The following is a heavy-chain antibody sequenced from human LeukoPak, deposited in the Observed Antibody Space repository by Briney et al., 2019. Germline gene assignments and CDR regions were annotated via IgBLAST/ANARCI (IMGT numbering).Heavy chain of an antibody. CDR2: INSDGINT. V-gene: IGHV3-74*01. CDR3: ARDLGQYYDTSDNWFDP. Sequence: DPGGSLRLSCAASVFTCSNYWMHWVRQAPGKGLVWVSRINSDGINTSYADSVKGRFTISRDNAKNTLSMQMNSLRAEDTAVYYCARDLGQYYDTSDNWFDPWGQGTLVTVSS. CDR1: VFTCSNYW. D-gene: IGHD3-22*01. J-gene: IGHJ5*02.